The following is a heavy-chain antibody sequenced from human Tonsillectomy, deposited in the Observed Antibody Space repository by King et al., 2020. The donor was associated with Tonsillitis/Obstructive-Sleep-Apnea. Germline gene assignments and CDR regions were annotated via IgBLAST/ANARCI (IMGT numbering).Heavy chain of an antibody. Sequence: VQLQQWGAGLLKPSETLSLTCAVYSGSFSGYYWSWIGQPPGKRLEWIGEINHSGSTNYNPSLKSRVAISVGSSKNQISLKVYSVTAADTAVYFCARRVTMVEPNAFDMWGEGTMRTVSS. V-gene: IGHV4-34*01. CDR1: SGSFSGYY. CDR2: INHSGST. J-gene: IGHJ3*02. D-gene: IGHD4/OR15-4a*01. CDR3: ARRVTMVEPNAFDM.